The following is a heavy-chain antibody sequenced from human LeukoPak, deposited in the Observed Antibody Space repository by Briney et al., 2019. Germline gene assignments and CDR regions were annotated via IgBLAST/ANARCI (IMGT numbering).Heavy chain of an antibody. V-gene: IGHV3-7*01. J-gene: IGHJ4*02. CDR2: INSDGSEG. D-gene: IGHD1-26*01. Sequence: GGSLRLSCAVSGFTFSGFWMSWSRQAPGKGLEWVASINSDGSEGYYADVVKGRFTISRDNAKNSLYLQMNSLRAEDTAVYFCARGGSYSLAIGYWGQGTLVTVSS. CDR3: ARGGSYSLAIGY. CDR1: GFTFSGFW.